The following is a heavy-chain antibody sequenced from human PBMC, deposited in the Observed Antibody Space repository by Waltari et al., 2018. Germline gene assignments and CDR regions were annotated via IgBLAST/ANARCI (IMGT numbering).Heavy chain of an antibody. Sequence: QVQLVQSGAEVKKPGSSVKVSCKASGGTFSSYAISWVRQAPGQGLEWMGGMNPDSGNTGYAQRIQGRVTMTRKTSISTAYMELSSLRSEDTVVYYCARTYYDFWTGSYWVHYFDDWGQGTLVTVSS. J-gene: IGHJ4*02. D-gene: IGHD3-3*01. V-gene: IGHV1-8*02. CDR3: ARTYYDFWTGSYWVHYFDD. CDR2: MNPDSGNT. CDR1: GGTFSSYA.